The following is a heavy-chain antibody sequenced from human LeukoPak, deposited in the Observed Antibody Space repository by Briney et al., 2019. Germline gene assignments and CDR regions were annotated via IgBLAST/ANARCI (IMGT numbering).Heavy chain of an antibody. CDR3: ARRRLRYHPGFDP. CDR1: GGSSTTFF. CDR2: ISHNGST. Sequence: SETLSLTCAVYGGSSTTFFWSWIRQSPEKGLEWIGEISHNGSTSYSPSFKSRVTISVDTSKNQFSLNVKSVTTADTAVYYCARRRLRYHPGFDPWGQGTQVTVSS. D-gene: IGHD3-9*01. V-gene: IGHV4-34*01. J-gene: IGHJ5*02.